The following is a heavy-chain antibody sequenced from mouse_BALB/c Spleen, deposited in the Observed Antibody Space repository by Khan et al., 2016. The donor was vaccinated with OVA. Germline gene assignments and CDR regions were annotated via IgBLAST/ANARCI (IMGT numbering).Heavy chain of an antibody. Sequence: QVQLQQSGPELVKPGASVRISCKASGYTFTSYYIHWVKQRPGQGLEWIGWIYPGNVNTKYNEKFKGKATLTADTSSSTAYMQLSSLTSEDTAVYICARWGGNYPSYAMDYWGQGTSVTVSS. CDR1: GYTFTSYY. CDR3: ARWGGNYPSYAMDY. V-gene: IGHV1S56*01. CDR2: IYPGNVNT. J-gene: IGHJ4*01. D-gene: IGHD2-1*01.